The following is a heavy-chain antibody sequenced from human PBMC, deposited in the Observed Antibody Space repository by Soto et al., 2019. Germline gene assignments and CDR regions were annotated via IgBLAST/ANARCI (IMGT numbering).Heavy chain of an antibody. J-gene: IGHJ4*02. CDR2: IKVDNGDT. CDR3: ARSRYYFDY. CDR1: GYTLKNYG. Sequence: QVHLVQSGGEVKKPGASVKVSCKASGYTLKNYGIGWVRQASGLGPEWVGWIKVDNGDTKYAEKLQGRVTLTTDTSTSTAYMELRNLRSDDTAFYYCARSRYYFDYWGQGTLVTVSS. V-gene: IGHV1-18*01.